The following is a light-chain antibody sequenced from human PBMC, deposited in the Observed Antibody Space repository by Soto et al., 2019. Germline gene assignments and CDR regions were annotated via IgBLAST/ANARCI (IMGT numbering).Light chain of an antibody. J-gene: IGKJ2*01. CDR2: KAS. Sequence: DIQMTQSPSTLSASVGDRVTITCRASQSISSWLAWYQQKPGKAPKLLIYKASSLESGVPSRFSCSGSGTEFTLTISSLQLDDFATYYCQQYNSYSPETFGQGTKLEIK. V-gene: IGKV1-5*03. CDR1: QSISSW. CDR3: QQYNSYSPET.